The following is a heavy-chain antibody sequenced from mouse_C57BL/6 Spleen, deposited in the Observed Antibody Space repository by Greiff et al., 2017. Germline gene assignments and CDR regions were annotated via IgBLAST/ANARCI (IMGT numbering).Heavy chain of an antibody. J-gene: IGHJ2*01. CDR1: GFNIKDYY. D-gene: IGHD1-1*01. CDR2: IDPEDGET. V-gene: IGHV14-2*01. CDR3: AIYNGSSYGGDY. Sequence: DVKLVESGAELVKPGASVKLSCTASGFNIKDYYMHWVKQRTEQGLEWIGRIDPEDGETKYAPKFQGKATITADTPSNTASLQLSVLTSEDTAVSNCAIYNGSSYGGDYWGQRTTHTVSS.